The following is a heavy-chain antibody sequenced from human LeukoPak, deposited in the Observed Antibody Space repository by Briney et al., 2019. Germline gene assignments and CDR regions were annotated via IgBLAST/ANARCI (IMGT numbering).Heavy chain of an antibody. CDR1: GFTFSSYA. V-gene: IGHV3-30*04. J-gene: IGHJ3*02. Sequence: GESLRLSCAASGFTFSSYAMHWVRQAPGKGLAWVAVISYGGSYKYYADSVKGRFTISRDNSKNTVSLQMNSLRAEDTAVYYCARAGCDAYSCNPETDAFDIWGQGTMVTVSS. CDR3: ARAGCDAYSCNPETDAFDI. CDR2: ISYGGSYK. D-gene: IGHD2-2*01.